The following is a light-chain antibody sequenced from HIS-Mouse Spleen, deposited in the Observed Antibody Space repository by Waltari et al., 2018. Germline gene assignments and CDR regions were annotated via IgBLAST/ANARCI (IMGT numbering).Light chain of an antibody. CDR1: SSDVGGYNY. CDR2: DVS. J-gene: IGLJ2*01. Sequence: QSALTQPASVSGSPGQSITISCTGTSSDVGGYNYVSWYQQHPGKAPKLMIYDVSNRPSGGFNRFSGSKSGNTASLTISGLQAEDEADYYCSSYTSSSTLVFGGGTKLTVL. V-gene: IGLV2-14*03. CDR3: SSYTSSSTLV.